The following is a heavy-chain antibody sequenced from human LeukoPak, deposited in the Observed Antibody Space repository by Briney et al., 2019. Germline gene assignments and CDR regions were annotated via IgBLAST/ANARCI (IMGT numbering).Heavy chain of an antibody. Sequence: PGGSLRLSCAASGFTFSSYAMSWVRQAAGKGLEWVSAISGSGGSTYYADSVKGRFTISRDNSKNTLYLQMNSLRAEDTAVYYCALLRYFDWLLSYYYYYGMDVWGQGTTVTVSS. J-gene: IGHJ6*02. CDR3: ALLRYFDWLLSYYYYYGMDV. D-gene: IGHD3-9*01. V-gene: IGHV3-23*01. CDR1: GFTFSSYA. CDR2: ISGSGGST.